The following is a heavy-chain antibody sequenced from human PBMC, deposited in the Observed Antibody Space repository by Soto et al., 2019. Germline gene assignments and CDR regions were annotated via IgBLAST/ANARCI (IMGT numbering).Heavy chain of an antibody. D-gene: IGHD2-15*01. V-gene: IGHV4-34*01. J-gene: IGHJ4*02. CDR2: INHSGST. CDR1: GGSFSGYY. Sequence: SETLSLTCAVYGGSFSGYYWSWIRQPPGKGLEWIGEINHSGSTNYNPSLKSRVTISVDTSKNQFSLKLSSVTAADTAVYYCARGRRGYDIVVVVAATPAEYYDYWGQGTLVTVSS. CDR3: ARGRRGYDIVVVVAATPAEYYDY.